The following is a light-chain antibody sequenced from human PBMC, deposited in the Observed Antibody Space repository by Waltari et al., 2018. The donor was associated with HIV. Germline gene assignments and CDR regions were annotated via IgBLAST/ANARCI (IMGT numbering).Light chain of an antibody. CDR1: KLGPKF. J-gene: IGLJ2*01. Sequence: SYELTQPPSVSVSPGQTASITCSGNKLGPKFVCWYQQRPGQSPVVVMYQDSRRPPGIPERFSGSNSGNTATLTISGTQAMDEADYYCQAWGSSPVFGGGTKLTVL. CDR3: QAWGSSPV. CDR2: QDS. V-gene: IGLV3-1*01.